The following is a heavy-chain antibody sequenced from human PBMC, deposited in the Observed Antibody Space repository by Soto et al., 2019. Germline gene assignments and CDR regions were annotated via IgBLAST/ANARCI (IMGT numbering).Heavy chain of an antibody. CDR1: GFTFSSYA. J-gene: IGHJ4*02. Sequence: QVQLVESGGGVVQPGRSLRLSCAASGFTFSSYAMHWVRQAPGKGLEWVAVISYDGSNKYYADSVKGRFTIPRDNSKNTLYLQVISLRAEDTAVYYCARPDLEGGGYPDYWGQGTLVTVSS. CDR2: ISYDGSNK. D-gene: IGHD1-26*01. V-gene: IGHV3-30-3*01. CDR3: ARPDLEGGGYPDY.